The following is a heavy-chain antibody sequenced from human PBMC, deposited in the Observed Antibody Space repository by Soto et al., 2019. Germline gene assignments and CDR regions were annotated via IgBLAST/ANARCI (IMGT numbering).Heavy chain of an antibody. CDR1: GFTFSSFG. J-gene: IGHJ4*02. CDR3: AKDYGSGTYLFDY. CDR2: ISNIGSNE. V-gene: IGHV3-30*18. Sequence: GSLRLSCAASGFTFSSFGMHWVRQVPGKGLEWVAFISNIGSNEYYADSVKDRFTISRDNSKNTLYLQMTSLIPGDTAVYYCAKDYGSGTYLFDYCGQGTVVTVSS. D-gene: IGHD3-10*01.